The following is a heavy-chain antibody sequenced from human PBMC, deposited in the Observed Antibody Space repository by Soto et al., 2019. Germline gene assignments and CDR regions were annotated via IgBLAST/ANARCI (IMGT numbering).Heavy chain of an antibody. CDR3: ATLPHYGSGRYGFDY. J-gene: IGHJ4*02. CDR1: GFTFSRYW. D-gene: IGHD3-10*01. V-gene: IGHV3-74*01. CDR2: IKSDGSNT. Sequence: EVQLVESGGGLVQPGGSLRLSCAVSGFTFSRYWMHWVRQAPGQGLVWVSRIKSDGSNTSYADSVKGRFTISRDNAKNTLYLQMNSLRAEDTAVYYCATLPHYGSGRYGFDYWRQGTLVTVSS.